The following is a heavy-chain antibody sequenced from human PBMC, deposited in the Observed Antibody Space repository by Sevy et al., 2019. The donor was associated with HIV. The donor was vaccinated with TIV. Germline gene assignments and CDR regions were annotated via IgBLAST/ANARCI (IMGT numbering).Heavy chain of an antibody. D-gene: IGHD2-21*02. CDR1: RFTFNTYA. J-gene: IGHJ4*02. V-gene: IGHV3-30*04. CDR3: ARGRVTSHYYDY. CDR2: ISSDGNNK. Sequence: GGSLRLSCAASRFTFNTYAIHWVRQAPGKGLEWVAVISSDGNNKYYPDSVKGRFTISRDNSKHTLYLQMNSLRVEDTAVYYCARGRVTSHYYDYWGQGTLVTVSS.